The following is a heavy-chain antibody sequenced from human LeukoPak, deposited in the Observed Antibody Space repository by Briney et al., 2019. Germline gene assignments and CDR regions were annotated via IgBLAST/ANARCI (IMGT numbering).Heavy chain of an antibody. CDR2: ISGSGGST. Sequence: GGSLRLSCAASGFTFSSYAMSWVRQAPGKGLEWVSAISGSGGSTYNADSVKGRFTISRDNSKNTLYLQMHSLRAEDTAVYYCAGRGSGSYFDYWGQGTLVTVSS. D-gene: IGHD3-10*01. V-gene: IGHV3-23*01. CDR3: AGRGSGSYFDY. J-gene: IGHJ4*02. CDR1: GFTFSSYA.